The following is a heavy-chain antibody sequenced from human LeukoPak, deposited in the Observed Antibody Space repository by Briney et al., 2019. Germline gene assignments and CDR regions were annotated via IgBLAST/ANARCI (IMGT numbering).Heavy chain of an antibody. D-gene: IGHD6-13*01. CDR1: GGTFSSYA. CDR2: IIPIFGTA. J-gene: IGHJ4*02. CDR3: ARAHKPGSSSWLLDY. Sequence: ASVKVSCKASGGTFSSYAISWVRQAPGQGLEWMGRIIPIFGTANYAQKFQGRVTITTDESTSTAYMELSSLRSEDTAVYYCARAHKPGSSSWLLDYWGQGTLVTVSS. V-gene: IGHV1-69*05.